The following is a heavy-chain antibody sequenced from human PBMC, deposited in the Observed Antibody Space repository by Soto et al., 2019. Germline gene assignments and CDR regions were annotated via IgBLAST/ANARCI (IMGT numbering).Heavy chain of an antibody. Sequence: ASLKVSCKASGYPFTSYAIHWVRQAPGQRLEWMGWINAGNGNTKYSQKFQGRVTITRDTSASTAYMELSSLRSEDTAVYYCARDVEYDYGDYNWLDPWGQGTLVTVSS. J-gene: IGHJ5*02. CDR3: ARDVEYDYGDYNWLDP. D-gene: IGHD4-17*01. CDR2: INAGNGNT. CDR1: GYPFTSYA. V-gene: IGHV1-3*01.